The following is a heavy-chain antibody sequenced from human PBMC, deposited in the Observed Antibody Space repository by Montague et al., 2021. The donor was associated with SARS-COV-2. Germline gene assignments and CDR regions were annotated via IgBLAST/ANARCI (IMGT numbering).Heavy chain of an antibody. Sequence: SLRLSCAASGFTFSSYDMNWVRQAPGKGLEWVSYISSSGSTIYYADSVKGRFTISRDNAKNSLYLQMNSLRAEDTAIYYCASESGIEISDYYSSMDVWGQGTTVTVSS. CDR1: GFTFSSYD. V-gene: IGHV3-48*03. J-gene: IGHJ6*02. CDR3: ASESGIEISDYYSSMDV. D-gene: IGHD5-24*01. CDR2: ISSSGSTI.